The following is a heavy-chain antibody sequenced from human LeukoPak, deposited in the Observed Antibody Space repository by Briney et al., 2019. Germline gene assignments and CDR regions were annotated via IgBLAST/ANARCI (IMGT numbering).Heavy chain of an antibody. CDR3: ARDAGGYSGYDPGYFDL. CDR1: GYTFTSYG. V-gene: IGHV1-18*01. D-gene: IGHD5-12*01. J-gene: IGHJ2*01. CDR2: ISAYNGNT. Sequence: GASVKVSCKASGYTFTSYGISWVRQAPGQGLEWMGWISAYNGNTNYAQKLQGRVTMTTDASTSTAYMELRSLRSDDTAVYYCARDAGGYSGYDPGYFDLWGRGTLVTVSS.